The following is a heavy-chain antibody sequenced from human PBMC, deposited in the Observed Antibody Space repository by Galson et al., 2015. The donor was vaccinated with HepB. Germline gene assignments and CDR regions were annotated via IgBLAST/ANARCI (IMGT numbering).Heavy chain of an antibody. CDR3: AKDVPTGESYFDY. CDR1: GGTFSSYD. CDR2: IIPMFGTT. Sequence: SVKVSCKASGGTFSSYDITWVRQAPGQGLEWMGGIIPMFGTTNYAQKFQGRVTITADESTSTAYMELSSLRSEDTAVYYCAKDVPTGESYFDYWGQGTLVTVSS. D-gene: IGHD3-10*01. V-gene: IGHV1-69*13. J-gene: IGHJ4*02.